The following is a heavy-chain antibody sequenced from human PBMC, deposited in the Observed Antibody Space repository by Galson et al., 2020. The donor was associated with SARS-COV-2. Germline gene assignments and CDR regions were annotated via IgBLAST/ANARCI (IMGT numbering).Heavy chain of an antibody. Sequence: GGSLRLSCAASGFTFSSYGMNWVRQAPGKGLEWVAAISGSGGNTYYADSVKGRFTISRDTPKNTLYLQMNSLRAEDTALYYCAKVYDVTMVVAPAFDYWGQGTLLTVSS. D-gene: IGHD3-22*01. CDR1: GFTFSSYG. CDR2: ISGSGGNT. CDR3: AKVYDVTMVVAPAFDY. J-gene: IGHJ4*02. V-gene: IGHV3-23*01.